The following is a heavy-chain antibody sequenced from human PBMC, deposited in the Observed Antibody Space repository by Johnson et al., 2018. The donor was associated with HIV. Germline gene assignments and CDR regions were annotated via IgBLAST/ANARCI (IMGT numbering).Heavy chain of an antibody. CDR1: GFTFSSFW. CDR3: ARAHLIFPKNAFDF. Sequence: VQLVESGGGVVQPGGSLRLSCAASGFTFSSFWMSWVRQAPGKGLEWVANINLDGSGKFYGDSVKGRFTISRDNAKNSLSLEMSNLRVEDTAIYYCARAHLIFPKNAFDFWGQGTVVTVSS. D-gene: IGHD3-3*02. CDR2: INLDGSGK. V-gene: IGHV3-7*01. J-gene: IGHJ3*01.